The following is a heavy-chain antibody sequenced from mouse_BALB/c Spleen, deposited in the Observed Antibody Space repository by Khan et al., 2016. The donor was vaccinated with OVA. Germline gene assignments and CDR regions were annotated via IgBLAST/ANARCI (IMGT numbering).Heavy chain of an antibody. Sequence: QVQLKQSGAELAKPGASVKMSCKASGYTFTSYWMHWVKQRPGQGLEWIGYINPTSGSTDSNEKFKDKATLSADKSSSTAYMQLSSLTSEDSAVYYCTRDRIDYWGQGTTLTVSS. CDR1: GYTFTSYW. V-gene: IGHV1-7*01. CDR2: INPTSGST. CDR3: TRDRIDY. J-gene: IGHJ2*01.